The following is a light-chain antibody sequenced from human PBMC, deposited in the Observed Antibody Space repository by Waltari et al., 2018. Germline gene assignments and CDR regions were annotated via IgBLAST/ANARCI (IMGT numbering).Light chain of an antibody. Sequence: DIVMTQSPDSLAVSLGERATLHCKSRQSIMYSPKNKNSLAWYQQKPRRPPKLLIYWASTRASWVPDRFSGCGSGTDVTLTISSLQAEDVAVYYCQQYSSSHQTFGQGTKVEIK. J-gene: IGKJ1*01. CDR2: WAS. V-gene: IGKV4-1*01. CDR3: QQYSSSHQT. CDR1: QSIMYSPKNKNS.